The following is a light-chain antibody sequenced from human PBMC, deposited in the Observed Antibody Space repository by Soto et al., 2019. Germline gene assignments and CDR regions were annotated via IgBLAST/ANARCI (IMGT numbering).Light chain of an antibody. Sequence: QMTQSPSSLSASVGARVTITCRASQSIRTSSNWYQQKPGKAPRLLIYGASTLQSGVPSRFSGSGSATDFTLTVSSLQPEDSAIYYCQQSYTTPRTFGQGTKVEV. CDR1: QSIRTS. CDR3: QQSYTTPRT. V-gene: IGKV1-39*01. J-gene: IGKJ1*01. CDR2: GAS.